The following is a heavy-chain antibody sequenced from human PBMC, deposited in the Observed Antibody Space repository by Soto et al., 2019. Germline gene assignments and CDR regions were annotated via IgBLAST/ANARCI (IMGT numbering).Heavy chain of an antibody. CDR3: AREKYYDFWSGYEPAYYFYAMDV. Sequence: APVKLSSKDSGGTFSSYAISWARQDPGQGLEWMGGIIPIFGTANYAQKSQGRVTITADESTSTAYMELSSLRSEDTAVHYCAREKYYDFWSGYEPAYYFYAMDVWGHGTTVTVSS. D-gene: IGHD3-3*01. CDR1: GGTFSSYA. V-gene: IGHV1-69*13. CDR2: IIPIFGTA. J-gene: IGHJ6*02.